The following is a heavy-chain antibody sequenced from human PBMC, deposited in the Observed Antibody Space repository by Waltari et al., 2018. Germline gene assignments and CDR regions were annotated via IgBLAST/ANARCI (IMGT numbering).Heavy chain of an antibody. J-gene: IGHJ4*02. V-gene: IGHV3-48*03. CDR1: GFTFSSYE. D-gene: IGHD5-12*01. CDR3: ARGGGHEWGPSY. CDR2: SSSSGTTI. Sequence: EVQLVESGGGLVQPGESLSLFCVASGFTFSSYEMNWVRQAPGKGLEWLSSSSSSGTTIYYADAVRGRVTSSRDNAKNSLYLQMNSLRAEDTALYYCARGGGHEWGPSYWGQGTLVNVSP.